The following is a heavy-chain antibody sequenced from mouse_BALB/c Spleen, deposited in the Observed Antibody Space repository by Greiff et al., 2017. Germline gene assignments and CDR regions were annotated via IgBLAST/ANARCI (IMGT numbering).Heavy chain of an antibody. Sequence: EVKLEESGGGLVQPGGSRKLSCAASGFTFSSFGMHWVRQAPEKGLEWVAYISSGSSTIYYADTVKGRFTISRDNPKNTLFLQMTSLRSEDTAMYYCASRMDYWGQGTSVTVSS. CDR3: ASRMDY. CDR1: GFTFSSFG. J-gene: IGHJ4*01. V-gene: IGHV5-17*02. CDR2: ISSGSSTI.